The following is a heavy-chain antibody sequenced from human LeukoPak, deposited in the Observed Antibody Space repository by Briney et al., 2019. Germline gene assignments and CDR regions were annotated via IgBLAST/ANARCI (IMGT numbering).Heavy chain of an antibody. Sequence: ASVKVSCKTSGYTFTSYAIYWVRQAPGQGLEWMGWINTNTGNPTYAQGFTGRFVFSLDTSVSTAYLQISSLKAEDTAVYYCARGRRPKQYIVGASGYWGQGILVTVSS. D-gene: IGHD1-26*01. CDR2: INTNTGNP. CDR3: ARGRRPKQYIVGASGY. CDR1: GYTFTSYA. J-gene: IGHJ4*02. V-gene: IGHV7-4-1*02.